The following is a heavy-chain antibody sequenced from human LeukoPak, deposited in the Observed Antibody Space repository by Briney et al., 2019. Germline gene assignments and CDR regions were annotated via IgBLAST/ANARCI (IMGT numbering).Heavy chain of an antibody. CDR2: ISSSSSYI. Sequence: PGGSLRLSCAASGFTFSTYNMNWVRQAPGKGLEWVSSISSSSSYIFYADSVKGRFTISRDNAKNPLYLQMNSLRAEDTAVYYCARRADGYYFDYWGQGTLVTVSS. CDR1: GFTFSTYN. D-gene: IGHD5-24*01. J-gene: IGHJ4*02. CDR3: ARRADGYYFDY. V-gene: IGHV3-21*01.